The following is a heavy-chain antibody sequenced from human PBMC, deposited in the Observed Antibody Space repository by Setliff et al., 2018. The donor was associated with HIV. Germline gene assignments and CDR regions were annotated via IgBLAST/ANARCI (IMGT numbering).Heavy chain of an antibody. Sequence: PGGSLRLSCVASGFTFDDYAMHWVRQAPGKGLEWVSGISWNSGSIGYADSVKGRFTISRDNAKNSLYLQMNSLRAEDTALYYCAKDITGGFDAFDIWGQGTMVTVSS. J-gene: IGHJ3*02. CDR2: ISWNSGSI. CDR3: AKDITGGFDAFDI. CDR1: GFTFDDYA. D-gene: IGHD7-27*01. V-gene: IGHV3-9*01.